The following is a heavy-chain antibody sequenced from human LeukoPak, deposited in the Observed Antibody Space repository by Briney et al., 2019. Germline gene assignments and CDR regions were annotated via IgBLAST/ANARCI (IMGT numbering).Heavy chain of an antibody. J-gene: IGHJ4*02. Sequence: GGSLTLSCAASGFTFSSYAMHWVRQAPGKGLEWVAVISYDGSNKYYADSVKGRFTISRDNSKNTLYLQMNSLRAEDTAVYYCAGGSSGYGIFDYWGQGTLVTVSS. V-gene: IGHV3-30-3*01. CDR2: ISYDGSNK. CDR1: GFTFSSYA. D-gene: IGHD3-22*01. CDR3: AGGSSGYGIFDY.